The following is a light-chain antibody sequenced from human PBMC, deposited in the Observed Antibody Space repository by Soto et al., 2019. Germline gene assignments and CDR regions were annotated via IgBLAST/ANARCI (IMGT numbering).Light chain of an antibody. CDR1: QSVSSSY. J-gene: IGKJ3*01. V-gene: IGKV3-20*01. CDR2: GAS. CDR3: QQYCSSPAFT. Sequence: EIVLTQSPGTLSLSPGERATLSCRASQSVSSSYLAWYQQKPGQAPRLLIYGASSRATGIPDRFSGSGSGTDFTLTISRLEPDDFAVYYCQQYCSSPAFTFGPGTKVDIK.